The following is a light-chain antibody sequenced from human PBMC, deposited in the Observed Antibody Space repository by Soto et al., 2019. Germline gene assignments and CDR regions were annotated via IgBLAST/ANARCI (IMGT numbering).Light chain of an antibody. CDR1: QSVSNNY. CDR3: QQYGSSGT. J-gene: IGKJ1*01. Sequence: EMVLTQSPGTLSLSPGERATLSCRASQSVSNNYLAWYQQKPGQAPRLLIYGASNRATGIPDTFSGSGSGTDFTLTISRLEPEDFAVYYCQQYGSSGTFGQGTKVEIK. CDR2: GAS. V-gene: IGKV3-20*01.